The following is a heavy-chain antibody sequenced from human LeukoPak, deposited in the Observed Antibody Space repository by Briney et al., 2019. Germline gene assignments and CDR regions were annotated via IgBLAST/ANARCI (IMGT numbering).Heavy chain of an antibody. J-gene: IGHJ4*02. V-gene: IGHV3-23*01. CDR2: ISGSGGTT. CDR3: ARSSGYSYDSPADY. Sequence: GGSLRLSCAASGFTFSSCGMTWVRQAPGKGLEWVSGISGSGGTTYHVESVKGRFTISRDNSKNTLYLQMNSLRAEDTALYYCARSSGYSYDSPADYWGQGSLVSVSS. CDR1: GFTFSSCG. D-gene: IGHD5-18*01.